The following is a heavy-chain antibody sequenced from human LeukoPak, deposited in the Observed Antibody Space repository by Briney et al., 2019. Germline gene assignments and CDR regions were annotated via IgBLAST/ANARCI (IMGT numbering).Heavy chain of an antibody. D-gene: IGHD3-22*01. J-gene: IGHJ4*02. V-gene: IGHV3-48*01. Sequence: GGSLRLSCAASGFIFSSYSMNWVRQAPGKGLEWVSYISSSSSTIYYADSVKGRFTISRDNSKNTLYLQMNSLRAEDTAVYYCGGYYYDSSGYVYFDYWGQGTLVTVSS. CDR1: GFIFSSYS. CDR2: ISSSSSTI. CDR3: GGYYYDSSGYVYFDY.